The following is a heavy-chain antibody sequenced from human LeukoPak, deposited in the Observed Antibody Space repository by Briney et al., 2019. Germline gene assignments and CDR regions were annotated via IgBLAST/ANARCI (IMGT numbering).Heavy chain of an antibody. Sequence: GGSLRLSCAASGFTFSYYGMHWVRQAPGKGLEWVAIISNDGSNKNYADSVKGRFTISRDNSKNTLFLQMNSLRAEDTAVYDYAKDLRGYGDYTCSFDIWGQGTTVTISS. CDR1: GFTFSYYG. CDR3: AKDLRGYGDYTCSFDI. J-gene: IGHJ3*02. V-gene: IGHV3-30*18. D-gene: IGHD4-17*01. CDR2: ISNDGSNK.